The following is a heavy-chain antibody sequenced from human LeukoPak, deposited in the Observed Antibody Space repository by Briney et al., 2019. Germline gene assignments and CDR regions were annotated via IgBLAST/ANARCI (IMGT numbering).Heavy chain of an antibody. CDR3: ARVSGRYSYGGGLDY. D-gene: IGHD5-18*01. V-gene: IGHV4-59*01. CDR2: IYYSGST. CDR1: GVSISSYY. J-gene: IGHJ4*02. Sequence: SETLSLTRTVSGVSISSYYGSWIRQPPGKGREWMGYIYYSGSTKYNPSIKSRVSISVDTSKNQFYLKLSSVTAADTAVYYCARVSGRYSYGGGLDYWGQGTLVTVSS.